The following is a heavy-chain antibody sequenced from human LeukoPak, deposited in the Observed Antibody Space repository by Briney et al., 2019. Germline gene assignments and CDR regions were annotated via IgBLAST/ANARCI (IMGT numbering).Heavy chain of an antibody. CDR3: AREDTAMVTSVDY. CDR2: INPNSGGT. V-gene: IGHV1-2*02. J-gene: IGHJ4*02. D-gene: IGHD5-18*01. CDR1: GYTFSRYA. Sequence: GASVKVSCKVSGYTFSRYAMNWVRQAPGQGLEWMGWINPNSGGTNYAQKFQGRVTMTRDTSISTAYMELSRLRSDDTAVYYCAREDTAMVTSVDYWGQGTLVTVSS.